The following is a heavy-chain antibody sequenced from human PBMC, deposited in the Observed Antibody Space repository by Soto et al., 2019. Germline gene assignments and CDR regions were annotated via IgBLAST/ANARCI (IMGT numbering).Heavy chain of an antibody. CDR2: IYSGGST. V-gene: IGHV3-53*01. Sequence: RRLSCAASGFTVSSNYMSWVRQAPGKGLEWVSVIYSGGSTYYADSVKGRFTISRDNSKNTLYLQMNSLRAEDTAVYYCARDYYGDYEYFQNWGQGTLVTVSS. J-gene: IGHJ1*01. D-gene: IGHD4-17*01. CDR1: GFTVSSNY. CDR3: ARDYYGDYEYFQN.